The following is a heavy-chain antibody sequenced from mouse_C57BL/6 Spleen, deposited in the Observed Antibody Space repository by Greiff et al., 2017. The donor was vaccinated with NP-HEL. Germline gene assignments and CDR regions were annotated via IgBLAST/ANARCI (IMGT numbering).Heavy chain of an antibody. D-gene: IGHD2-13*01. CDR3: TRWDYSFAY. CDR1: GYTFTDYE. J-gene: IGHJ3*01. Sequence: QVQLKESGAELVRPGASVTLSCKASGYTFTDYEMHWVKQTPVHGLEWIGAIDPETGGTAYNQKFKGKAILTADKSSSTAYMELRSLTSEDSAVYYCTRWDYSFAYWGQGTLVTVSA. CDR2: IDPETGGT. V-gene: IGHV1-15*01.